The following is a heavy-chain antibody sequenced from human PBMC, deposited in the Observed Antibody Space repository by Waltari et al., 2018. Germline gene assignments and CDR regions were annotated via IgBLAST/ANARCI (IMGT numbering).Heavy chain of an antibody. V-gene: IGHV1-2*02. CDR3: ARALPPMRYDFWSGSSYFQY. Sequence: QVQLVQSGAEVKKPGASVKVSCKASGYSFTDYYINWVRQAPGQGLEWMGWINPNSGDTNYAQKFQGSVTMTRDTSISTAYMWLSRLRSDDTAMYYCARALPPMRYDFWSGSSYFQYWGQGALVTVSS. D-gene: IGHD3-3*01. J-gene: IGHJ4*02. CDR1: GYSFTDYY. CDR2: INPNSGDT.